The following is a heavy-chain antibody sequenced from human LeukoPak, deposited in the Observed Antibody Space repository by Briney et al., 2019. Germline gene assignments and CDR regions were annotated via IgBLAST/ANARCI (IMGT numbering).Heavy chain of an antibody. CDR2: MNPNSGNT. Sequence: GASVKVSCKASGYTFTSYDINWVRQATGQGLEWMGWMNPNSGNTGYAQKFQGRVTMTRNTSISTAYMELSSLRSEDTAVYYCARSNQAFWHAFDIWGQGTMVTVSS. CDR3: ARSNQAFWHAFDI. V-gene: IGHV1-8*01. D-gene: IGHD3-3*01. J-gene: IGHJ3*02. CDR1: GYTFTSYD.